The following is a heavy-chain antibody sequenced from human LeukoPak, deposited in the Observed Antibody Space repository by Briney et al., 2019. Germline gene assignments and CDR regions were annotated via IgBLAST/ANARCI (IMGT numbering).Heavy chain of an antibody. Sequence: SLRLSCTASGFTFDDYAMHWVRQAPGKGLEWVSGISWNSGSIGYADSVKGRFTISRDNAKNSLYLQMNSLGAEDTALYYCAKDSEIAAAGLNFDYWGQGTLVTVSS. D-gene: IGHD6-13*01. CDR3: AKDSEIAAAGLNFDY. V-gene: IGHV3-9*01. CDR2: ISWNSGSI. CDR1: GFTFDDYA. J-gene: IGHJ4*02.